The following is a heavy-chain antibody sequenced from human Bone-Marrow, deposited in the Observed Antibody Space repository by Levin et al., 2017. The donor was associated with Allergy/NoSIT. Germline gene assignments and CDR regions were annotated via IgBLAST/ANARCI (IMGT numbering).Heavy chain of an antibody. CDR1: GFTFSSYA. CDR2: ISGSGGST. CDR3: AKDGEITMIVVVTSFDY. D-gene: IGHD3-22*01. V-gene: IGHV3-23*01. J-gene: IGHJ4*02. Sequence: GGSLRLSCAASGFTFSSYAMSWVRQAPGKGLEWVSAISGSGGSTYYADSVKGRFTISRDNSKNTLYLQMNSLRAEDTAVYYCAKDGEITMIVVVTSFDYWGQGTLVTVSS.